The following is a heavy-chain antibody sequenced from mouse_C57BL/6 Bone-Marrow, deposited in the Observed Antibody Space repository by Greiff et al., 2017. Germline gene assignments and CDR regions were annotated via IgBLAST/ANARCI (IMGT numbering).Heavy chain of an antibody. CDR3: ARSGLLRLDY. D-gene: IGHD2-3*01. Sequence: QVQLQQSGAELVRPGTSVKVSCKASGYAFTNYLIEWVKQRPGQGLEWIGVINPGCGSTNYNEKFKGKVTLTADKSYSTAYMQLSGLTAEDSAVYFCARSGLLRLDYWGQGTTLTVSS. J-gene: IGHJ2*01. CDR2: INPGCGST. V-gene: IGHV1-54*01. CDR1: GYAFTNYL.